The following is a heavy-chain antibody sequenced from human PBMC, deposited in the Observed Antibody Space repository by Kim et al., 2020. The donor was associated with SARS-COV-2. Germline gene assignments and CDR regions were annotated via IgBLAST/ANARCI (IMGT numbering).Heavy chain of an antibody. J-gene: IGHJ4*02. CDR2: IYIGGTT. CDR3: ARGNSGWAH. D-gene: IGHD5-12*01. Sequence: GGSLRLSCAISGFTGSSNYMFWVRQAPGKGLEWVSVIYIGGTTDYADSVKGRFTISSDNSNENLYLQMNSLRAEDTAIYYCARGNSGWAHWGQGTLVTVS. CDR1: GFTGSSNY. V-gene: IGHV3-53*01.